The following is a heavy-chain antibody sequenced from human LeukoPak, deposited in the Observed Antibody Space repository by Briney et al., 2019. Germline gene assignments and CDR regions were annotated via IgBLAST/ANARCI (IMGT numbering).Heavy chain of an antibody. J-gene: IGHJ5*02. CDR3: ARFYYYDTSGYYRKYNWFDP. V-gene: IGHV4-30-4*08. Sequence: PSETLSLTCTVSGGSISSGDYYWSWIRQPPGKCLEWIGYIYYSGSTYYNPSLKSRVTISVDTSKNQFSLKLSSVTAADTAVYYCARFYYYDTSGYYRKYNWFDPWGQGTLVTVSS. D-gene: IGHD3-22*01. CDR1: GGSISSGDYY. CDR2: IYYSGST.